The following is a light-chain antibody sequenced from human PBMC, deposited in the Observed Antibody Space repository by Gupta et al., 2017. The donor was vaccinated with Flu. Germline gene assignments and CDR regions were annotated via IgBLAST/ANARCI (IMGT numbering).Light chain of an antibody. CDR3: QRRINWPPT. Sequence: EIVLTQSPATLSLSPGERATLSCRASLTVTTYLSWYQHKPGQAPRLLIYDASSRATGIPARFSGSESETEFTLTISSLEPEDFAVYYCQRRINWPPTFGQGTKVEI. V-gene: IGKV3-11*01. J-gene: IGKJ1*01. CDR2: DAS. CDR1: LTVTTY.